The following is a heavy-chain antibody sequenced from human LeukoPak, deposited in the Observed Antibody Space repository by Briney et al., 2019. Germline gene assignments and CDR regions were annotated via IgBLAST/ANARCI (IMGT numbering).Heavy chain of an antibody. CDR3: ARSPKWAAAARDWFDP. CDR2: IYYSGST. J-gene: IGHJ5*02. Sequence: SQTLSLTFTVSGGSISSGDYYWSWIRPPPGKGLEWIGYIYYSGSTYYNPSLKSRVTISVDTSKNQFSLKLSSVTAADTAVYYCARSPKWAAAARDWFDPWGQGTLVTVSS. CDR1: GGSISSGDYY. V-gene: IGHV4-30-4*08. D-gene: IGHD6-13*01.